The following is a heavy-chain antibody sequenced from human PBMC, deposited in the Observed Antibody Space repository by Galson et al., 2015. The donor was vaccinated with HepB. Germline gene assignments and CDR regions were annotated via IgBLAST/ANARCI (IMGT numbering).Heavy chain of an antibody. CDR3: GRDYHSSTSYGMDV. CDR2: INPNSGDT. D-gene: IGHD6-13*01. CDR1: GYTFTGHY. J-gene: IGHJ6*02. V-gene: IGHV1-2*04. Sequence: SVKVSCKASGYTFTGHYLHWVRQAPGQGLEWMGWINPNSGDTNYAQKFQGWVTMTRDTSISTAYMELSSLRSDDTAVYYCGRDYHSSTSYGMDVWGQGTTVTVSS.